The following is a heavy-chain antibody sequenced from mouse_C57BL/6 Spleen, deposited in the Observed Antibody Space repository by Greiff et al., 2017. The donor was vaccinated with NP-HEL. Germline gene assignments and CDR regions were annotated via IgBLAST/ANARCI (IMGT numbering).Heavy chain of an antibody. D-gene: IGHD1-1*01. Sequence: VQLQQSGTVLARPGASVKMSCKTSGYTFTSYWMHWVKQRPGQGLEWIGAIYPGNSDTSYNQKFKGKAKLTAVTSASTAYMELSSLTNEDSAVYYCNYYGSSYEAMDYWGQGTSVTVSS. J-gene: IGHJ4*01. V-gene: IGHV1-5*01. CDR3: NYYGSSYEAMDY. CDR2: IYPGNSDT. CDR1: GYTFTSYW.